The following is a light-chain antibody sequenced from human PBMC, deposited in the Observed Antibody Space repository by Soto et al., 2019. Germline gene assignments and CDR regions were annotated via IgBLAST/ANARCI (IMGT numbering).Light chain of an antibody. CDR1: QSVSTTY. Sequence: EIVLAQSPGTLSLSPGERATLSCRASQSVSTTYLAWYQQKPGQAPRLVIYGASSRATGIPDRFSGSGSGTDFTLTISRLEPEDFEVYYCQQYGSSPQTFGQGTKVDIX. V-gene: IGKV3-20*01. J-gene: IGKJ1*01. CDR3: QQYGSSPQT. CDR2: GAS.